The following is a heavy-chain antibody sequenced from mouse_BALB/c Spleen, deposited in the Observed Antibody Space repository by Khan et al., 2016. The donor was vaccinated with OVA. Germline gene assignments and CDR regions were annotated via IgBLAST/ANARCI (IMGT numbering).Heavy chain of an antibody. J-gene: IGHJ3*01. CDR3: VKGDEYDGTY. CDR1: GYTFTNYG. V-gene: IGHV9-3-1*01. Sequence: QVQLKQSGPELKKPGEMVKISCKASGYTFTNYGMNWVKQAPGKGLKWMGWINTYTGETTYTDDFKGRFAFSLETSATTAYLQINSLKNEDTATCFCVKGDEYDGTYWGQGTLVTVST. CDR2: INTYTGET. D-gene: IGHD2-4*01.